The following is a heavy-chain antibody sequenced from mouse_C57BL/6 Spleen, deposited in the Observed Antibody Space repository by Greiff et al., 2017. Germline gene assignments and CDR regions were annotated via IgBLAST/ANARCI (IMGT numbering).Heavy chain of an antibody. V-gene: IGHV1-80*01. CDR2: IYPGDGDT. D-gene: IGHD1-1*01. CDR3: ARRLGSSYGSYAMDY. CDR1: GYAFSSYW. J-gene: IGHJ4*01. Sequence: QVQLKESGAELVKPGASVKISCKASGYAFSSYWMNWVKQRPGKGLEWIGQIYPGDGDTNYNGKFKGKATLTADKSSSTAYMQLSSLTSEDSAVYFCARRLGSSYGSYAMDYWGQGTSVTVSS.